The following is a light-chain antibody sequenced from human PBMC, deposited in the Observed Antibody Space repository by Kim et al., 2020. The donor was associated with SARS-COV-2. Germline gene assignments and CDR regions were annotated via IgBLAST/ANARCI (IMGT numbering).Light chain of an antibody. V-gene: IGKV3-20*01. J-gene: IGKJ5*01. CDR1: RGVTSNY. Sequence: EIVLTQSPGTLSLSPGETATLSCRASRGVTSNYLAWYQQKPGQAPRLLIYIASSRATGIPDRFSGSGSGTEFTLTISRLEPEDFAVYYCHQYGSPPSTFGQGTRLGIK. CDR2: IAS. CDR3: HQYGSPPST.